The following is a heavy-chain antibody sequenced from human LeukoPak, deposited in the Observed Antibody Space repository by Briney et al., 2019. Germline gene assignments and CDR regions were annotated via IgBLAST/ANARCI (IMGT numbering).Heavy chain of an antibody. CDR1: GFNFRAYW. CDR2: ITSSSNTI. V-gene: IGHV3-48*04. D-gene: IGHD6-13*01. J-gene: IGHJ4*02. Sequence: GGSLRLSCTTSGFNFRAYWMRWVRQAPGKGLEWISHITSSSNTIYYAESVKGRFTISRDNAKNSLYLQMSSLRVEDTAVYYCARAAGISASGTRFDYFDYWGQGALVTVSS. CDR3: ARAAGISASGTRFDYFDY.